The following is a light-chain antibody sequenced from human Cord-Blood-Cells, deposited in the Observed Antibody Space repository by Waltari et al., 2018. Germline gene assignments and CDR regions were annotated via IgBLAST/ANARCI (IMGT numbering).Light chain of an antibody. Sequence: DIQITQPPSSLSASVGDRVTITCRASQSISSYLNWYQQKPGKAPKLLIYAASSLQTGVPSRFSGSGSGTDFTLTISSLQPEDIATYYCQQYYSTPITFGQGTRLEIK. CDR2: AAS. V-gene: IGKV1-39*01. J-gene: IGKJ5*01. CDR3: QQYYSTPIT. CDR1: QSISSY.